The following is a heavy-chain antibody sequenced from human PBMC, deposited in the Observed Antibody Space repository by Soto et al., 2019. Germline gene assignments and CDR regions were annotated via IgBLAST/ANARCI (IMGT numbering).Heavy chain of an antibody. V-gene: IGHV4-39*01. Sequence: QLQLQESGPGLVKPSETLSLTCTVSGGSISSSSNHWGWIRQTPGKGLEWIGNIYYIENTYYNPSLKNRVTISVDTSKNQFSLRLTSVTAADTAVYYCATHPPYGPLDHWGQGTLVTVSS. D-gene: IGHD4-17*01. J-gene: IGHJ4*02. CDR1: GGSISSSSNH. CDR3: ATHPPYGPLDH. CDR2: IYYIENT.